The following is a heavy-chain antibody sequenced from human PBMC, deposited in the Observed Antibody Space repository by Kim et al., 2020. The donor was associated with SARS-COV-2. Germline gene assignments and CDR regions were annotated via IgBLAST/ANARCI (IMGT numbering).Heavy chain of an antibody. Sequence: GGSLRLSCAASGFTFTKYWMTWVRQAPGKGLEWVAMIEPDETEKLYVDSVKGRFTISRDNAKNSIYLQMNSLRTDDTAVYYCARAASSSFHSWGQGTLVT. CDR1: GFTFTKYW. V-gene: IGHV3-7*01. J-gene: IGHJ5*02. CDR3: ARAASSSFHS. D-gene: IGHD6-13*01. CDR2: IEPDETEK.